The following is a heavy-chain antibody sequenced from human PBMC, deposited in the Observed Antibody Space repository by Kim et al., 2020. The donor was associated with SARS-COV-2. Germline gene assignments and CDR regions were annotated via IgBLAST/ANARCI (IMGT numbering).Heavy chain of an antibody. Sequence: GGSLRLSCEASGYTFSTYAMSWVRQAPGKGLEWVSGISGGGGTTSYADSVKGRFTISRDNSKNTLYLQMSSLRAEDTAVYYCAKDSPSRSGWLEPTPYFDYWGQGTLVTVSS. J-gene: IGHJ4*02. D-gene: IGHD6-19*01. CDR1: GYTFSTYA. CDR3: AKDSPSRSGWLEPTPYFDY. CDR2: ISGGGGTT. V-gene: IGHV3-23*01.